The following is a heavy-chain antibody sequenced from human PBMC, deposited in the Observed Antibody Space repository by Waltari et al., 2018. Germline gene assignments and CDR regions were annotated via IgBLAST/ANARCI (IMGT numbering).Heavy chain of an antibody. Sequence: QVQMVQSGAEVKKPGSSVTVSCKASGYTFTRYYMHWVRPAPGQGLEWMGIINPSGGSTSYAQKFQGRVTMTRDTSTSTVYMVLSSLRSEDTAVYSCASRGSRSWGQGTLVTVSS. CDR2: INPSGGST. CDR3: ASRGSRS. V-gene: IGHV1-46*01. J-gene: IGHJ4*02. CDR1: GYTFTRYY. D-gene: IGHD3-10*01.